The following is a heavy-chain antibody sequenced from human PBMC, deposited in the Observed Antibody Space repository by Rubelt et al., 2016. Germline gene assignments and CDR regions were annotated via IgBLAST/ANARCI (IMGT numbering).Heavy chain of an antibody. V-gene: IGHV4-31*03. CDR2: IYYSGST. CDR3: ARNIRGIAAAGNNWFDP. J-gene: IGHJ5*02. CDR1: GSSISSGGYY. Sequence: VQESGPGLVKPSQTLSLTCTVSGSSISSGGYYWSWIRQHPGKGLEWIGYIYYSGSTYYNPSLKSRVTISVDTSKNQFSLKLSSVTAADTAVYYCARNIRGIAAAGNNWFDPGGQGTLVTVSS. D-gene: IGHD6-13*01.